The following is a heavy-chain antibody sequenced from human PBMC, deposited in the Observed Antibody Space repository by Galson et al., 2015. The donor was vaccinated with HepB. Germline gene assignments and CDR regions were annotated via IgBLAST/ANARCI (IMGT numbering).Heavy chain of an antibody. V-gene: IGHV3-74*01. D-gene: IGHD2-15*01. CDR2: INSDGSST. J-gene: IGHJ6*02. Sequence: SLRLSCAASGFTFSSYWMHWVRQAPGKGLVWVSRINSDGSSTSYADSVKGRFTISRDNAKNTLYLQMNSLRAEDTAVYYCARLVAGDYYYYGMDVWGQGTTVTVSS. CDR3: ARLVAGDYYYYGMDV. CDR1: GFTFSSYW.